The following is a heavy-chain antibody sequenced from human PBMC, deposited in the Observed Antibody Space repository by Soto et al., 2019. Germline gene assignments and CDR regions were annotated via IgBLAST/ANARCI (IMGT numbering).Heavy chain of an antibody. CDR1: GYTFTSYG. Sequence: ASVKVSCKASGYTFTSYGISWVRQAPGQGLEWMGWISASNGNTNYAQKLQGRVTMTTDTSTSTAYMELRSLRSDDTAVYYCARGGDFWSGYPCYYYMDVWGKGTTVTVSS. D-gene: IGHD3-3*01. J-gene: IGHJ6*03. CDR3: ARGGDFWSGYPCYYYMDV. CDR2: ISASNGNT. V-gene: IGHV1-18*01.